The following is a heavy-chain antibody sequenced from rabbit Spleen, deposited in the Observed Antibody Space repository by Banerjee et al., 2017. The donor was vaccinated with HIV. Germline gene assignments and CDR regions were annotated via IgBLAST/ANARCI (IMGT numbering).Heavy chain of an antibody. J-gene: IGHJ4*01. V-gene: IGHV1S40*01. CDR1: GFSLNNKYV. D-gene: IGHD2-1*01. CDR2: IHGGSVNNI. Sequence: QSLEESGGGLVKPGGSLALTCKASGFSLNNKYVMCWVRQAPGKGLEWIACIHGGSVNNIYYATWAKGRFTISKTSSTTVTLQMTSLTAADTATYFCARGSAAMTMVITGFYLNLWGPGTLVTVS. CDR3: ARGSAAMTMVITGFYLNL.